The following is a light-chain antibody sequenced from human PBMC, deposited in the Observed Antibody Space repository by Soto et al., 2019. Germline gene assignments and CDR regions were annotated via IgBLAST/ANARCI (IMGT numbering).Light chain of an antibody. CDR3: QQYETFSGT. Sequence: IQMTQFPSSLSASVRDRVVISCRTSQDIRNKLGWYQQKPGQAPKLLVFGASTLHSGVPSRFRGSGSGTKFTLTVASLQPDDFATYYCQQYETFSGTFGPGTKVDIK. V-gene: IGKV1-17*01. J-gene: IGKJ1*01. CDR1: QDIRNK. CDR2: GAS.